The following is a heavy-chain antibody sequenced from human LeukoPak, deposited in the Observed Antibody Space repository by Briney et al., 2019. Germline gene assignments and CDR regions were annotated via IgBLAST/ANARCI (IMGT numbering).Heavy chain of an antibody. V-gene: IGHV3-48*03. D-gene: IGHD5-18*01. CDR1: GFTLSSYE. CDR3: ARSPAAYVQLWSFDY. CDR2: ISSSGSTI. J-gene: IGHJ4*02. Sequence: GGSLRLSCAASGFTLSSYEMNWVRQAPGKGLEWVSYISSSGSTIYYADSVKGRFTISRDNAKNSLYLQMNSLRAEDTAVYYCARSPAAYVQLWSFDYWGQGTLVTVSS.